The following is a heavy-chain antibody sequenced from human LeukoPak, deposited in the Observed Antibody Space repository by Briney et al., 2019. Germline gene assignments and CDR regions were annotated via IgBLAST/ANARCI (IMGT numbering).Heavy chain of an antibody. CDR2: INAGNGNT. CDR3: ARDSGEYYFDY. D-gene: IGHD2-15*01. Sequence: ASVKVSCKASGYTFTSYAMHWVRQAPGQRLEWMGWINAGNGNTKYSQKFQGRVTITRDTSASTAYMELSSLTSEDTAVYYCARDSGEYYFDYWGQGTLVTVSS. CDR1: GYTFTSYA. J-gene: IGHJ4*02. V-gene: IGHV1-3*01.